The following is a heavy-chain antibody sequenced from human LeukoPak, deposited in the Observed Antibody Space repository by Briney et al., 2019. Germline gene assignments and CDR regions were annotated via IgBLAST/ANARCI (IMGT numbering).Heavy chain of an antibody. CDR2: IYYSGST. D-gene: IGHD5-18*01. V-gene: IGHV4-39*02. J-gene: IGHJ4*02. CDR3: ARDLGLPTAVHFDY. Sequence: PSETLSLTCTVSGGSISSSSYYWGWIRQPPGKGLEWIGSIYYSGSTYYNPSLKSRVTISVDTSKNQFSLKLSSVTAADTAVYYCARDLGLPTAVHFDYWGQGTLVTVSS. CDR1: GGSISSSSYY.